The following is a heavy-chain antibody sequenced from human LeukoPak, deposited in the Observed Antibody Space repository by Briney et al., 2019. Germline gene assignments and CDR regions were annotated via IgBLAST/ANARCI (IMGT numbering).Heavy chain of an antibody. CDR3: ARSPYILTGENFDY. CDR2: ISAYNGNT. CDR1: GYTFTSYG. J-gene: IGHJ4*02. Sequence: ASVKASCKPSGYTFTSYGISWVRQAPGQGREWMGWISAYNGNTNYAQKFQGRVTMTRDMSISTAYMELSRLRSDDTAVYYCARSPYILTGENFDYWGQGTLVTVSS. D-gene: IGHD3-9*01. V-gene: IGHV1-18*01.